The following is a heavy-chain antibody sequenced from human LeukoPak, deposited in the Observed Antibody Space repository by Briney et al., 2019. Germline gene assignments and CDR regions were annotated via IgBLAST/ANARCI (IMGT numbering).Heavy chain of an antibody. Sequence: SETLSLTCTVSGGSISSSSYYWGWIRQPPGKGLEWIGYIYYSGSTNFNPSLTSRVAMSVDTSKNQFSLRLSSVTAADTAVYYCAGGRSSSWYSFLDYWGQGTLVTVSS. CDR2: IYYSGST. D-gene: IGHD6-13*01. CDR1: GGSISSSSYY. J-gene: IGHJ4*02. CDR3: AGGRSSSWYSFLDY. V-gene: IGHV4-61*05.